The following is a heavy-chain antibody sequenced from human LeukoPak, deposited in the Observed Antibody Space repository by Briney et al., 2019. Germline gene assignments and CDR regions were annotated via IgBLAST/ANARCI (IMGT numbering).Heavy chain of an antibody. D-gene: IGHD3-10*01. CDR1: GFTFSSYA. J-gene: IGHJ5*02. Sequence: GGSLRLSCAASGFTFSSYAMSWVRQAPGKGLEWVSAISGSGGSTYYAGSVKGRFTISRDNSKNTLYLQMNSLRAEDTAVYYCAKDRLRITMVRGVIGINWFDPWGQGTLVTVSS. V-gene: IGHV3-23*01. CDR2: ISGSGGST. CDR3: AKDRLRITMVRGVIGINWFDP.